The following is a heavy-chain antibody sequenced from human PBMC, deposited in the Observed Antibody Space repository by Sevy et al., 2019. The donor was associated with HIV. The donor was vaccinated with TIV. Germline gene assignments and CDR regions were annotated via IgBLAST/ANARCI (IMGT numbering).Heavy chain of an antibody. CDR3: ARGDYYGSLYYFDY. Sequence: GGSLRLSCAASGFTFSNYFMNWVRQAPGKGLEWVSSISSGSSYIFYADSLKGRFTIFRDNAKNSLYLHMNSLRAEDTAVYYCARGDYYGSLYYFDYWGPGTLVTVSS. D-gene: IGHD3-10*01. CDR2: ISSGSSYI. CDR1: GFTFSNYF. J-gene: IGHJ4*02. V-gene: IGHV3-21*01.